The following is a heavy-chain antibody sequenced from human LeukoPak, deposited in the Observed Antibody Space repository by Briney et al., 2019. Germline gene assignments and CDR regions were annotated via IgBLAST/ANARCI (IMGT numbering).Heavy chain of an antibody. CDR3: ARDRYDSSGYYLYYFDY. J-gene: IGHJ4*02. D-gene: IGHD3-22*01. Sequence: SETLSLTCTGSGGSISSYYWSWIRQPAGKGLEWIGRIYTSGSTNYNPSLKSRVTISVDTSKNQFSLKLSSVTAADTAVYYCARDRYDSSGYYLYYFDYWGQGTLVTVSS. V-gene: IGHV4-4*07. CDR2: IYTSGST. CDR1: GGSISSYY.